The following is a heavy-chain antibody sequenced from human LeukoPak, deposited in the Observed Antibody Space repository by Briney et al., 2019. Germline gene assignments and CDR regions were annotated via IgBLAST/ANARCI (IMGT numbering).Heavy chain of an antibody. CDR3: ARGLDYGGTHNWFDP. D-gene: IGHD4-23*01. CDR1: GGSFSGYY. V-gene: IGHV4-34*01. CDR2: INHSGST. Sequence: SETLSLTCAVYGGSFSGYYWTWIRQPPGKGLEWIGEINHSGSTNYNSSLKSRVTISADTSKNQFSLKLNSVTAADTAVYYCARGLDYGGTHNWFDPWGREPWSPSP. J-gene: IGHJ5*02.